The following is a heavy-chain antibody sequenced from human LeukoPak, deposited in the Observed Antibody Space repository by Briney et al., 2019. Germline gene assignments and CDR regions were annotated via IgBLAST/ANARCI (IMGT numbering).Heavy chain of an antibody. CDR2: IYYSGST. V-gene: IGHV4-39*07. CDR1: GGSISSSNYY. J-gene: IGHJ4*02. CDR3: ARVNNGDYVQVHYFDY. D-gene: IGHD4-17*01. Sequence: SETLSLTCTVSGGSISSSNYYWGWIRQPPGKGLEWIGSIYYSGSTYYNPSLKSRVTISVDTSKNQFSLKLSSVTAADTAVYYCARVNNGDYVQVHYFDYWGQGTLVTVSS.